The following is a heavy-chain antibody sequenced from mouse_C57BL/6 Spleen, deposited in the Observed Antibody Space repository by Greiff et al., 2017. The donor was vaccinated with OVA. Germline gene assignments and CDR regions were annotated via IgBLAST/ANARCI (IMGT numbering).Heavy chain of an antibody. J-gene: IGHJ1*03. CDR3: AREITTVVATGGYFDV. CDR2: ISYSGST. Sequence: EVKLMESGPGMVKPSQSLSLTCTVTGYSITSGYDWHWIRHFPGNKLEWMGYISYSGSTNYNPSLKSRISITHDTSKNHFFLKLNSVTTEDTATYYCAREITTVVATGGYFDVWGTGTTVTVSS. V-gene: IGHV3-1*01. D-gene: IGHD1-1*01. CDR1: GYSITSGYD.